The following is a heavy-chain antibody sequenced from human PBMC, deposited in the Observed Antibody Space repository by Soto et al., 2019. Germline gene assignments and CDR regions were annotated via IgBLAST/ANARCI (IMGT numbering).Heavy chain of an antibody. Sequence: VASVNVSFKASGYTFTGYDIHWVRQAPGQGLEWMGWINPNSGGTNYAQKFQGWVTMTRDTSISTAYMELSRLRSDDTAVYYCAHCSSTSCRYGMDVWGQGTTVTAP. V-gene: IGHV1-2*04. D-gene: IGHD2-2*01. CDR3: AHCSSTSCRYGMDV. J-gene: IGHJ6*02. CDR1: GYTFTGYD. CDR2: INPNSGGT.